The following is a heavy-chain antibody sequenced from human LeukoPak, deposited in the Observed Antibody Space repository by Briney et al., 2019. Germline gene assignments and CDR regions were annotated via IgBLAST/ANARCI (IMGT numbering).Heavy chain of an antibody. D-gene: IGHD6-6*01. V-gene: IGHV5-51*01. Sequence: GESLKISCKGSGYSFTSYWIGWVRQMPGKGLEWMGIIYPGDSDTRYSPSFQGQVTISADKSISTAYLQWSSLKASDTAMYYCARHASSIAARPLPDYWGQGTLATVSS. J-gene: IGHJ4*02. CDR1: GYSFTSYW. CDR3: ARHASSIAARPLPDY. CDR2: IYPGDSDT.